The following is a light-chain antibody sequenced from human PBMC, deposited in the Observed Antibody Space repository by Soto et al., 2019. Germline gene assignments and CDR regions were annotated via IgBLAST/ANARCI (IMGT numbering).Light chain of an antibody. CDR3: QKYNKWPRT. V-gene: IGKV3-15*01. CDR1: QSVSSN. J-gene: IGKJ1*01. Sequence: VMTQSPATLSLSPGDRATLSCRASQSVSSNLAWYQQKTGQAPRLLIYGASTRATGIPDRFSGSGSGTEFNLTISSLQSEDFAVYYCQKYNKWPRTCGQGTKVDIK. CDR2: GAS.